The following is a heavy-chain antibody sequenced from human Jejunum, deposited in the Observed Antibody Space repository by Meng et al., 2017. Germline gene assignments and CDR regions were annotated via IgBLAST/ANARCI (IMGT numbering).Heavy chain of an antibody. D-gene: IGHD3-16*02. Sequence: ASVKVSCKASEYTFSNYYIHWVRQAPGQGPEWVGVINPSVGTTSSAQKFRNRVTMTRDTSTSTVYMELSSLRSEDTALYYCSTITSLSNRYVSSSEFWGQGTLVT. CDR3: STITSLSNRYVSSSEF. V-gene: IGHV1-46*01. CDR1: EYTFSNYY. CDR2: INPSVGTT. J-gene: IGHJ4*02.